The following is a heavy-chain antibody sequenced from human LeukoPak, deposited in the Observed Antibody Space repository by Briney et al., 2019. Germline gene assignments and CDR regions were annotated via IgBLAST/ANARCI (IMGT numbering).Heavy chain of an antibody. J-gene: IGHJ4*02. CDR1: GFTFSSYW. CDR2: IKQDGSEK. V-gene: IGHV3-7*01. Sequence: AGGSLRLSCAASGFTFSSYWMSWVRQAPGKGLEWVANIKQDGSEKYYVDSVKGRSTISRDNAKNSLYLQMNSLRAEDTAVYYCARFCSGGSCYYAIGYWGQGTLVTVSS. D-gene: IGHD2-15*01. CDR3: ARFCSGGSCYYAIGY.